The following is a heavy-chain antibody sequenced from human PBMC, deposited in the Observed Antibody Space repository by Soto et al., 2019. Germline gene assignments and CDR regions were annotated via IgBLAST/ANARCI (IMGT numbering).Heavy chain of an antibody. V-gene: IGHV4-39*01. CDR1: GDSMSSSDYY. D-gene: IGHD6-19*01. CDR2: IYYSGST. Sequence: QLQLHESGPGLVKPSETLSLTCAVSGDSMSSSDYYWGWIRQPPGKGLEWIGSIYYSGSTYYNPSLQSGVTISVDTSKNQFSLKLKSVTAADTAIYYCARRTVNIRTFYSGLKTHCFDYWGQGAPVTVSS. J-gene: IGHJ4*02. CDR3: ARRTVNIRTFYSGLKTHCFDY.